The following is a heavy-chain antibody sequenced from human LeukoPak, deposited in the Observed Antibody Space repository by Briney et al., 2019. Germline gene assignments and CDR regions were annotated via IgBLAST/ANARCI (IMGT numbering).Heavy chain of an antibody. CDR1: GGSISSYY. CDR2: MYYSGST. Sequence: SETLSLTCTVSGGSISSYYWSWIRQPPGKGLEWIGSMYYSGSTDYNPSLKSRVTISVDTSTNQFSLKLSSVTAADTAVYYCARQYDSSGYYYFDCWGQGTLVTVSS. V-gene: IGHV4-59*05. CDR3: ARQYDSSGYYYFDC. D-gene: IGHD3-22*01. J-gene: IGHJ4*02.